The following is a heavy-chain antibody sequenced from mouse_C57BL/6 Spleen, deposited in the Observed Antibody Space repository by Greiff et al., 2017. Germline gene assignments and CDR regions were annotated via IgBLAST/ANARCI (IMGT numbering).Heavy chain of an antibody. CDR1: GFTFSSYA. CDR2: ISDGGSYT. CDR3: ARDGYYGQAMDY. D-gene: IGHD1-1*01. V-gene: IGHV5-4*01. Sequence: EVKLVESGGGLVKPGGSLKLSCAASGFTFSSYAMTWVRQTPEKRLEWVATISDGGSYTYYPDNVKGRFTISRDNAKNNLYLQMSHLKSEDTAMYYCARDGYYGQAMDYWGQGTSVTVSS. J-gene: IGHJ4*01.